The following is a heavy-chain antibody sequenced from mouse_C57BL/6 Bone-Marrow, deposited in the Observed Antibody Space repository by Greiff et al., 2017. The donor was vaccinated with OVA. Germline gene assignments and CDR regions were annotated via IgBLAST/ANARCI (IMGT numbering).Heavy chain of an antibody. J-gene: IGHJ3*01. V-gene: IGHV1-81*01. CDR3: ARLLLRSRPD. CDR2: IYPRSGNT. CDR1: GYTFTSYG. D-gene: IGHD1-1*01. Sequence: QVQLQQSGAELARPGASVKLSCKASGYTFTSYGISWVKQRTGQGLEWIGEIYPRSGNTYYNEKFKGKATLTADKSSSTAYMELRSLTSEDSAVYFCARLLLRSRPDWGQGTLVTVSA.